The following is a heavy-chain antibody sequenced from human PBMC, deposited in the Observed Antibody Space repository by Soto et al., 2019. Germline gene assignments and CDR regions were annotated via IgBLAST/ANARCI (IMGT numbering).Heavy chain of an antibody. Sequence: SETLSLTCTVSGASISSYYWSWIRPPPGKGLEWIGYIYYSGSTNYNPSLKSRVTISVDTSKNQFSLKLSSVTAADTAVYYCARLDGYCSSTSCYALGYFDYWGQGTLVTVSS. V-gene: IGHV4-59*08. J-gene: IGHJ4*02. CDR3: ARLDGYCSSTSCYALGYFDY. CDR1: GASISSYY. CDR2: IYYSGST. D-gene: IGHD2-2*03.